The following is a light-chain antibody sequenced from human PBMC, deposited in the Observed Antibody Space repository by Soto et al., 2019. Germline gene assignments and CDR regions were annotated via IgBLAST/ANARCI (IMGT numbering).Light chain of an antibody. Sequence: EIVMTQSPATLSVSPGERATLSCRASQSVSSHLAWYQQKPGQAPRLLIYGASTRSTGIPARFSGSGSGTDCSLIMSCLQSEDLAVYYCQQYNNWWTFGQGAKVPIK. V-gene: IGKV3-15*01. CDR3: QQYNNWWT. J-gene: IGKJ1*01. CDR1: QSVSSH. CDR2: GAS.